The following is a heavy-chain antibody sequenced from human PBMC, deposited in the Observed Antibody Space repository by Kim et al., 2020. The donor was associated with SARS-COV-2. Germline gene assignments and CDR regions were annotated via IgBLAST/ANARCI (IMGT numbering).Heavy chain of an antibody. V-gene: IGHV4-34*01. CDR2: INHSGST. CDR1: GGSFSGYY. D-gene: IGHD5-18*01. CDR3: ARARWRQQRHDFDY. J-gene: IGHJ4*02. Sequence: ETLSLTCAVYGGSFSGYYWSWIRQPPGKGLEWIGEINHSGSTNYNPSLKSRVTISVDTSKNQSSLKLSSVTAAATAVYYCARARWRQQRHDFDYWGQGTLVTVSS.